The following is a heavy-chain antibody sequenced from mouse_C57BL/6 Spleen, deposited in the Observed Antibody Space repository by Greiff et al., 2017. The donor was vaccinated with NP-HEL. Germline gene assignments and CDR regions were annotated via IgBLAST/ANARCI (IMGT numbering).Heavy chain of an antibody. CDR1: GFSLTSYA. J-gene: IGHJ4*01. CDR3: ARKETAQALYAMDY. D-gene: IGHD3-2*02. CDR2: IWTGGGT. Sequence: VQLQRSGPGLVAPSQSLSITCTVSGFSLTSYAISWVRQPPGKGLEWLGVIWTGGGTNYNSALKSRLSISKDNSKSQVFLKMNSLQTDDTARYYCARKETAQALYAMDYWGQGTSVTVSS. V-gene: IGHV2-9-1*01.